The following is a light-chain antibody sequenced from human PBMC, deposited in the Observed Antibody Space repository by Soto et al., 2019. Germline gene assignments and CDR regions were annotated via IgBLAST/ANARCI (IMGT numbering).Light chain of an antibody. J-gene: IGKJ4*01. CDR3: QQRSTWPLT. CDR2: DAS. V-gene: IGKV3-11*01. Sequence: EIVMTQSPATLSVSPGERDTLSCRASQSVRTYLAWYQRKPGQAPRLLIYDASDRATGIPARFSGSGSGTDFTLTISRLEPEDVAVYYCQQRSTWPLTFGGGTKVDIK. CDR1: QSVRTY.